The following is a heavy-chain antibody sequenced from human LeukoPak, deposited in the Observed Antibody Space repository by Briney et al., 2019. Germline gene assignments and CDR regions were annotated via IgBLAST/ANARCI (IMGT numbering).Heavy chain of an antibody. J-gene: IGHJ4*02. V-gene: IGHV3-21*01. Sequence: GGSLRLSCEASGFTFTTYSMTWVRQAPGKGLEWVSIISSGSSAIFSADALKGRFTISRDDAKNLLYLDMNSLRAEDTAIYYCARDYQYGYSTNWYHLAQIDYWGQGTLVTVSS. CDR1: GFTFTTYS. CDR3: ARDYQYGYSTNWYHLAQIDY. CDR2: ISSGSSAI. D-gene: IGHD2/OR15-2a*01.